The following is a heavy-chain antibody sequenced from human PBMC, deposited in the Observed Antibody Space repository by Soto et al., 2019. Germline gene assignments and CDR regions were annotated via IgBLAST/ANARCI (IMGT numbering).Heavy chain of an antibody. V-gene: IGHV1-3*01. Sequence: QVQLVQSGAEVKKPGASVKISCKASGYTFTNYAMHWVRQAPGQRLEWMGWINAGNGNTKYSQKFQGRVTITRDTSASTDYMERSSLRSEDTAVYYCARSTGIAVWGDYWGQGTLVTVSS. CDR2: INAGNGNT. CDR1: GYTFTNYA. J-gene: IGHJ4*02. D-gene: IGHD6-19*01. CDR3: ARSTGIAVWGDY.